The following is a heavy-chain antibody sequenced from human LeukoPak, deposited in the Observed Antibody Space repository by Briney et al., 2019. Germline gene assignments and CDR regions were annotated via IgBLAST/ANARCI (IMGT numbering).Heavy chain of an antibody. J-gene: IGHJ4*02. V-gene: IGHV5-51*01. D-gene: IGHD2-15*01. CDR3: ALSPRGHCTGGRCYIGY. CDR1: GYSFTNYW. CDR2: IYPGDSDT. Sequence: GESLKISCKGSGYSFTNYWIGWVRQMPGKGLDWMGIIYPGDSDTRYSPSFQGQVTISADKSISTAYLQWSSLKASDTAMYYCALSPRGHCTGGRCYIGYWGQGTLVTVSS.